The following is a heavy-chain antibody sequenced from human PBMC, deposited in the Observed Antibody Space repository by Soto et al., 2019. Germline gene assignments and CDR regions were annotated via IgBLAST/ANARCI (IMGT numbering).Heavy chain of an antibody. J-gene: IGHJ6*02. CDR2: ISYDGSNK. CDR1: GFTFSSYG. Sequence: QVQLVESGGGVVQPGRSLRLSCAASGFTFSSYGMHWVRQAPGXGXXXVAVISYDGSNKYYADSVKGRFTISRDNSKXXXXXXXXXXXXXXXXXXXXXXXXXXXXXXXXMDVWGQGTTVTVSS. V-gene: IGHV3-30*03. CDR3: XXXXXXXXXXXXMDV.